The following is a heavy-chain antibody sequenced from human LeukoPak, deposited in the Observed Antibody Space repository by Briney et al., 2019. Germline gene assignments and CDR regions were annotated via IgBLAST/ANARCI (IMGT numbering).Heavy chain of an antibody. J-gene: IGHJ4*02. CDR2: INHSGST. D-gene: IGHD1-26*01. CDR3: ARRRFIFVGALGY. Sequence: SETPSLTCAVYGGSFSGYYWSWIRQPPGKGLEWIGEINHSGSTNYNPSLKSRVTISVDTSKNQFSLKLSSVTAADTAVYYCARRRFIFVGALGYWGQGTLVTVSS. V-gene: IGHV4-34*01. CDR1: GGSFSGYY.